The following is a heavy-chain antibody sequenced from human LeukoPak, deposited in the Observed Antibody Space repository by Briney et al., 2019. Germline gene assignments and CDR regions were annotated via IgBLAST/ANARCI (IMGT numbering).Heavy chain of an antibody. J-gene: IGHJ4*02. V-gene: IGHV1-46*01. D-gene: IGHD2-2*01. CDR1: GYTFTSYY. Sequence: ASVKVPCKASGYTFTSYYMHWVRQAPGQGLKWMGIINPSGGSTSYAQKFQGRVTMTRDTSTSTVYMELSSLRSEDTAVYYCARARWVVVPAAREYYFDYWGQGTLVTVSS. CDR3: ARARWVVVPAAREYYFDY. CDR2: INPSGGST.